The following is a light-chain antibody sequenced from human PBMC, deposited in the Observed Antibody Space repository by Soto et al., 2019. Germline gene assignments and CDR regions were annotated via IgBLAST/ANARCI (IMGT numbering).Light chain of an antibody. J-gene: IGKJ1*01. CDR2: GAS. CDR3: QQYGSSGT. V-gene: IGKV3-20*01. Sequence: VLTQSPGTLSLSPGERATLSCRASQIVTSNYLAWYQQKPGQAPSLLFFGASIRATGIPDRFSGSGSGTDFTLTISRLEPEDFAVYYCQQYGSSGTFGQGTKVDIK. CDR1: QIVTSNY.